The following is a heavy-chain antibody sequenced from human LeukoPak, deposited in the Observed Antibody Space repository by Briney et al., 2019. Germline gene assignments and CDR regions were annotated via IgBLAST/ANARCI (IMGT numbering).Heavy chain of an antibody. D-gene: IGHD6-13*01. CDR1: GGSISSYF. CDR3: AREVEAAARGLDY. CDR2: IYTSGST. V-gene: IGHV4-4*07. Sequence: SETLSLTSTVSGGSISSYFWSWIRQPAGKGLEWIGRIYTSGSTNYNPSLKSRVTMSVDTSKNQFSLKLDSVTAADTAVYYCAREVEAAARGLDYWGQGTLVTVSS. J-gene: IGHJ4*02.